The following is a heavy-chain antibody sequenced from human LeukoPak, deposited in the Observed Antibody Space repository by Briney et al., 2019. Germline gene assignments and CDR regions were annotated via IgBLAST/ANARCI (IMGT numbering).Heavy chain of an antibody. Sequence: GASLRLSCAASGFTFSSYAMSWVRQAPGKGLEWVSAISGSGGSTYYADSVKGRLTISRDNSKNTLYLQMNSLRAEDTAVYYCAKDLTSIQLWLEGINYYYGMDVWGQGTTVTVSS. D-gene: IGHD5-18*01. CDR3: AKDLTSIQLWLEGINYYYGMDV. CDR2: ISGSGGST. J-gene: IGHJ6*02. CDR1: GFTFSSYA. V-gene: IGHV3-23*01.